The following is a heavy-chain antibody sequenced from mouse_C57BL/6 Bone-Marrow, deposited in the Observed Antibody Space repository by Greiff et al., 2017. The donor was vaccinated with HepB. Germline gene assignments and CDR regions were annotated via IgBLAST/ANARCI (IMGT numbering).Heavy chain of an antibody. CDR3: ALVSYYGSSYYFDY. V-gene: IGHV1-81*01. CDR1: GYTFTSYG. D-gene: IGHD1-1*01. J-gene: IGHJ2*01. Sequence: QVHVKQSGAELARPGASVKLSCKASGYTFTSYGISWVKQRTGQGLEWIGEIYPRSGNTYYNEKFKGKATLTADKSSSTAYMELRSLTSEDSAVYFCALVSYYGSSYYFDYWGQGTTLTVSS. CDR2: IYPRSGNT.